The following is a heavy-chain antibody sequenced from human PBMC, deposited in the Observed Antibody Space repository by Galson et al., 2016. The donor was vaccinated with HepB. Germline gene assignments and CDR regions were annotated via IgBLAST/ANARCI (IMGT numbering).Heavy chain of an antibody. J-gene: IGHJ6*02. Sequence: CAISGDSVSSDTAAWNWIRQSLSRGLEWLGRTYYRSKWYNDYAVSVKSRITINPDTTKNQFSLQLSSVTPEDTAVYYCAREPGHCTGNSCYSGGMDVWGQGTTVTVSS. CDR3: AREPGHCTGNSCYSGGMDV. CDR2: TYYRSKWYN. D-gene: IGHD2-15*01. CDR1: GDSVSSDTAA. V-gene: IGHV6-1*01.